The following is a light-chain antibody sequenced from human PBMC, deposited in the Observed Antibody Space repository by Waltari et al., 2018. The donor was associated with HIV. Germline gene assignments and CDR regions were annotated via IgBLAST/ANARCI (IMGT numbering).Light chain of an antibody. CDR3: QAWDSSTVV. J-gene: IGLJ2*01. CDR2: QES. Sequence: SYELTQPPSVSVSPGQTASITCSGDKLGDKYACWYQQKPGQSPVLVIYQESKRPSGIPERFSGSNSGNTATLTISGTQAMDEADCYCQAWDSSTVVFGGGTKLTVL. V-gene: IGLV3-1*01. CDR1: KLGDKY.